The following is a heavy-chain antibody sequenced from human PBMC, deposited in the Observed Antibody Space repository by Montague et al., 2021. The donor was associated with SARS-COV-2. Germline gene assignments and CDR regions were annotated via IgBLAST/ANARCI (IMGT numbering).Heavy chain of an antibody. CDR3: ARHVRVGHGWNGVEADY. D-gene: IGHD1-1*01. Sequence: SETLSLTCTVSGGSISSSDYYWGWMRQPPGKGLEWIASISYSGSTYYNPSLKSRVTISVDTSKNLFSLQLNSVTPADTSVYYCARHVRVGHGWNGVEADYWGQGALVSVSS. J-gene: IGHJ4*02. CDR2: ISYSGST. CDR1: GGSISSSDYY. V-gene: IGHV4-39*01.